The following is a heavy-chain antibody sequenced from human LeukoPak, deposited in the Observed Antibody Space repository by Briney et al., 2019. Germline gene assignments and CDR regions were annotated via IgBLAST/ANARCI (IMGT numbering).Heavy chain of an antibody. Sequence: GGSLRLSCAASGFTFNNYAMHWVRQAPGKGLQWVAVISYDGSNKYYADSVKGRFTISRDNSKNTLYLQMNSLRTEDTAMYYCTKEGLGGNSFSAWFDPWGQGTLVTVSS. V-gene: IGHV3-30*04. CDR2: ISYDGSNK. J-gene: IGHJ5*02. CDR3: TKEGLGGNSFSAWFDP. D-gene: IGHD3-16*01. CDR1: GFTFNNYA.